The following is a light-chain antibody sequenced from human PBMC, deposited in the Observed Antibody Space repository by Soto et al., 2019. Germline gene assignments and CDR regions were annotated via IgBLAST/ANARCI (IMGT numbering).Light chain of an antibody. V-gene: IGKV1-5*03. Sequence: DIQMTQSPSSLSASVGDRVTITRGASQSISSRLAWYEQKPGKAPKDLIYKASSLESGVPSRFSGSGSGTEFTLTISSLQPDDFATYYCQQYNNYPWTFGQGTKVDIK. CDR1: QSISSR. J-gene: IGKJ1*01. CDR2: KAS. CDR3: QQYNNYPWT.